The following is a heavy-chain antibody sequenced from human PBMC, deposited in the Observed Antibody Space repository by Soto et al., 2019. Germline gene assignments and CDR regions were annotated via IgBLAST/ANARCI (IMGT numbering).Heavy chain of an antibody. J-gene: IGHJ5*02. D-gene: IGHD3-16*01. Sequence: PSETLSLTCAVSGGSISSSSYYWIWIRQPPGKGLEWVGSIFYRGTAYYNPSLRSRVAISVDTSNNQFSLNLNSVTAADTAVYYCASSPPGGNWFDPWRQGTLVTVSS. V-gene: IGHV4-39*01. CDR3: ASSPPGGNWFDP. CDR1: GGSISSSSYY. CDR2: IFYRGTA.